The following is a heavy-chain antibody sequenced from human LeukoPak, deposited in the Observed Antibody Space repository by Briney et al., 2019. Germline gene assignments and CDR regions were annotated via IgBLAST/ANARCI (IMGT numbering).Heavy chain of an antibody. CDR3: EIRDYGGDPVFDY. J-gene: IGHJ4*02. CDR2: ISSRSSTI. Sequence: GGSLRLSCAASGFTFSSYSMNWVRQAPGKGLEWVSYISSRSSTIYYADSVKGRFTISRDNAKNSLYLQMNSLRDEDTAVYYCEIRDYGGDPVFDYWGQGTLVTVSS. CDR1: GFTFSSYS. D-gene: IGHD4-23*01. V-gene: IGHV3-48*02.